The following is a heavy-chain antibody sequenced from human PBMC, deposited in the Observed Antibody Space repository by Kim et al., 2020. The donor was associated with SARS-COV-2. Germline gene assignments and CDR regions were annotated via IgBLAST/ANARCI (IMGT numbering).Heavy chain of an antibody. CDR2: ISSSSSYI. CDR1: GFTFSSYS. V-gene: IGHV3-21*01. J-gene: IGHJ6*02. Sequence: GGSLRLSCAASGFTFSSYSMNWVRQAPGKGLEWVSSISSSSSYIYYADSVKGRFTISRDNAKNSLYLQMNSLRAEDTAVYYCARDLNYGRHRGDYYYGMDVWGQGTTVTVSS. CDR3: ARDLNYGRHRGDYYYGMDV. D-gene: IGHD4-17*01.